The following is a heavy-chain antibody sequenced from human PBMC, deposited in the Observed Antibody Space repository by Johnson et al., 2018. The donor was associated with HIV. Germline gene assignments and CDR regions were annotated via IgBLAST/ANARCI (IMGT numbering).Heavy chain of an antibody. V-gene: IGHV3-23*04. Sequence: VQLVESGGGLMQPGGSLRLSCVGSGFTFSSYAMTWVRQAPGRGLEWVSAISGNGGDTYFADSVKGRFTISRDHSKNTRYLHMNLLRPEDTAVYYCASGVTARAPVFIWGQGTMVTVSS. CDR2: ISGNGGDT. D-gene: IGHD6-6*01. J-gene: IGHJ3*02. CDR1: GFTFSSYA. CDR3: ASGVTARAPVFI.